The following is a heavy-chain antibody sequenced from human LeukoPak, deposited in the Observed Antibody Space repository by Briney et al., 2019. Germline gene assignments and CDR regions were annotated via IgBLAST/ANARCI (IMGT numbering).Heavy chain of an antibody. CDR1: GGSIISSSHH. D-gene: IGHD1-26*01. V-gene: IGHV4-39*01. CDR2: MYYSGTT. J-gene: IGHJ6*03. Sequence: SETLSLTCTVSGGSIISSSHHWGWIRQSPGKGLEWIGSMYYSGTTYYNPSLKSRLTISVDTSNNQFSLRLTSVTAADMGVYYCARLLGRGVASYYYYYYVDVWGKGTTVTVSS. CDR3: ARLLGRGVASYYYYYYVDV.